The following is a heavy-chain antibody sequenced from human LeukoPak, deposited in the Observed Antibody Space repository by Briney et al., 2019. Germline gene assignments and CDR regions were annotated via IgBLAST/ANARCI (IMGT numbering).Heavy chain of an antibody. V-gene: IGHV4-34*01. Sequence: SETLSLTCAVYGGSFSGYYWSWIRQPPGKGLEWIGEINHSGSTNYNPSLKSRVTISVDTSKNQFSLKLSSVTAADTAVYYCARVSMIVVVIDIWGQGTLVTVSS. CDR3: ARVSMIVVVIDI. J-gene: IGHJ4*02. CDR2: INHSGST. D-gene: IGHD3-22*01. CDR1: GGSFSGYY.